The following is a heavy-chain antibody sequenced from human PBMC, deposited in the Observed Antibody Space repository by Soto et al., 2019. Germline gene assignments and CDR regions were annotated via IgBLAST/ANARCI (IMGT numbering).Heavy chain of an antibody. CDR3: AKYRGYCSGGSCPGDGFDF. D-gene: IGHD2-15*01. V-gene: IGHV4-59*12. CDR1: GVSISSYY. J-gene: IGHJ4*02. Sequence: SETLSLTCTVSGVSISSYYWSWIRQSPGKGLEWIGYIYHSGSTIYNPSLKSRVTISLDTSKNQFSLKLGSVTAADTAVYYCAKYRGYCSGGSCPGDGFDFWGQGSLVTVSS. CDR2: IYHSGST.